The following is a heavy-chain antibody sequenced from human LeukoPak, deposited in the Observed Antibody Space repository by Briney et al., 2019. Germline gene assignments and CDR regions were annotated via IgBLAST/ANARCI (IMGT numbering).Heavy chain of an antibody. V-gene: IGHV5-51*01. Sequence: GESLKISCKASGYTFTSYWIAWVRQMPGKGLEWMGVIYPGDSDTRYSPSLQGHVTISADKSISTAYLQWSSLKASDTAMYYCARRGDSLLSGMDVWGQGTTVTVSS. CDR3: ARRGDSLLSGMDV. CDR1: GYTFTSYW. D-gene: IGHD2-21*01. CDR2: IYPGDSDT. J-gene: IGHJ6*02.